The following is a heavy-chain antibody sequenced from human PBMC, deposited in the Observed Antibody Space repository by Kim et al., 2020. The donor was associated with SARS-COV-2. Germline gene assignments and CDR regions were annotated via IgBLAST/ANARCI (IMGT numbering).Heavy chain of an antibody. CDR1: GGSFSGYY. CDR2: INHSGST. D-gene: IGHD3-3*01. J-gene: IGHJ6*02. V-gene: IGHV4-34*01. CDR3: ARIIGIFGVVRTRHWGMDV. Sequence: SETLSLTCAVYGGSFSGYYWSWIRQPPGKGLEWIGEINHSGSTNYNPSLKSRVTISVDTSKNQFSLKLSSVTAADTAVYYCARIIGIFGVVRTRHWGMDVWGQGTTVTVSS.